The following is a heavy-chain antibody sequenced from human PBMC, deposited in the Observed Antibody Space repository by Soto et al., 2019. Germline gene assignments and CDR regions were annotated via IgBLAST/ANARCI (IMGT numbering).Heavy chain of an antibody. D-gene: IGHD5-12*01. CDR1: GFTFSDSA. CDR2: IRSKANSYAT. Sequence: GGSLRLSCAASGFTFSDSAMHWVRQASGKGLEWVGRIRSKANSYATAYAASVKGRFTISRDDSKNTAYLQMNSLKTEDTAVYYCTRQRTYENYYYYGMDVWGQGTTVTVSS. CDR3: TRQRTYENYYYYGMDV. V-gene: IGHV3-73*01. J-gene: IGHJ6*02.